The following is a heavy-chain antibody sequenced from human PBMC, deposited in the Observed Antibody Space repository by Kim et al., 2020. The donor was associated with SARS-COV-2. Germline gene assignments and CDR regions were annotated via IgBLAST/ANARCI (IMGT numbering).Heavy chain of an antibody. Sequence: GGSLRLSCAASGFTFSSYAMSWVRQAPGKGLEWVSAISGNGGGTYYADSVKGQFTISRDNSKNTLYLQMNSLRAEDTAVYYCAKVMIRMWYFDYWGQGTLVTVSS. CDR2: ISGNGGGT. CDR1: GFTFSSYA. J-gene: IGHJ4*02. D-gene: IGHD3-16*01. CDR3: AKVMIRMWYFDY. V-gene: IGHV3-23*01.